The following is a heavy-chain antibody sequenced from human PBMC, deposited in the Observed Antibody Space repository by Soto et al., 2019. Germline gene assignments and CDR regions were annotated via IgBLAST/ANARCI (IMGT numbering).Heavy chain of an antibody. Sequence: PSETLSLTCTVSGDSISSGNKYWSWIRQPPGKGLEWIGYIFSSGTTYYNPSLKSRLTMSLDTSQSQFSLKVHSVTDADAAVYYCARVPSPFDYYYAMDVWGQGTTVTSP. CDR2: IFSSGTT. D-gene: IGHD3-16*01. CDR1: GDSISSGNKY. CDR3: ARVPSPFDYYYAMDV. V-gene: IGHV4-30-4*01. J-gene: IGHJ6*02.